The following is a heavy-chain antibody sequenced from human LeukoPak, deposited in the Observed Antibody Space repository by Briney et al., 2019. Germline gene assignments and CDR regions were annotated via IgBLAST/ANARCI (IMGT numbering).Heavy chain of an antibody. CDR1: GGSFSGYY. Sequence: SETLSLTCAVYGGSFSGYYWSWIRQPPGKGLEWIGEINHSGSTNYNPSLKSRVTISVDTSKNQFSLKLSSVTAADTAVYYCARGRRITMVRGVITVSWFDPWGQGTLVTVSS. CDR2: INHSGST. J-gene: IGHJ5*02. D-gene: IGHD3-10*01. CDR3: ARGRRITMVRGVITVSWFDP. V-gene: IGHV4-34*01.